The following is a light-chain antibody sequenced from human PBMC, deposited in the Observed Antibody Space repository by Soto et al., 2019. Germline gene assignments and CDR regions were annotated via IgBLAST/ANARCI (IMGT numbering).Light chain of an antibody. CDR1: QSISTY. CDR2: AAS. Sequence: DIQLNQSTSSLSASVGDRVIITCRASQSISTYLNWYQQKPGKAPKLLIFAASSLQSGVPSRFSGSGSGTDFTLTISSLQPEDFATYYCQQSYSTPLTFGGGTKVDIK. V-gene: IGKV1-39*01. CDR3: QQSYSTPLT. J-gene: IGKJ4*01.